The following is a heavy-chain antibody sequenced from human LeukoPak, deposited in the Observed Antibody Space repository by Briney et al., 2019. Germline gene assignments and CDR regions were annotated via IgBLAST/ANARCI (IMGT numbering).Heavy chain of an antibody. CDR2: INPSGGST. D-gene: IGHD3-22*01. CDR3: ARDVSDYYDSSGYYYAKYNWFDP. Sequence: ASVKVSCKASGYTFTSYYMHWVRQAPGQGLEWMGIINPSGGSTSYAHTFKGRVTMTRDMSTSTVYMELSSLRSEDTAVYYCARDVSDYYDSSGYYYAKYNWFDPWGQGTLVTVSS. CDR1: GYTFTSYY. V-gene: IGHV1-46*01. J-gene: IGHJ5*02.